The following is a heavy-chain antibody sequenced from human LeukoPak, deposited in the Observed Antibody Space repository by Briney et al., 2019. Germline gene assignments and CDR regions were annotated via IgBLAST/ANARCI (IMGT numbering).Heavy chain of an antibody. J-gene: IGHJ4*02. CDR2: IGISSGTT. CDR1: GFPFSDYS. CDR3: ARDHIYAFDN. V-gene: IGHV3-48*04. Sequence: PGGSLRLSCTASGFPFSDYSMNWVRQAPGKGLEWISYIGISSGTTKYAASVRGRFTISADNATNTLHLQMNSLRVEDTAVYYCARDHIYAFDNWGQRTLVSVS. D-gene: IGHD5/OR15-5a*01.